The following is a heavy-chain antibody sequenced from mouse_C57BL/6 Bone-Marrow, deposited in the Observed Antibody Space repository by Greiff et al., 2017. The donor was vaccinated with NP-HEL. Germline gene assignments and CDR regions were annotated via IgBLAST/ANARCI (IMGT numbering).Heavy chain of an antibody. CDR3: ARSGNYYFDY. Sequence: QVHVKQPGAELVRPGTSVKLSCKASGYTFTSYWMHWVKQRPGQGLEWIGVIDPSDSYTNYNQKFKGKATLTVDTSSSTAYMQLSSLTSEDSAVYYCARSGNYYFDYWGQGTTLTVSS. J-gene: IGHJ2*01. CDR1: GYTFTSYW. V-gene: IGHV1-59*01. CDR2: IDPSDSYT. D-gene: IGHD2-1*01.